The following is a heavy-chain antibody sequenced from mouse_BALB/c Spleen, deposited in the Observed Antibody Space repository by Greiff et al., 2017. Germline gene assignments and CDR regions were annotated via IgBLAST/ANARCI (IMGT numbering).Heavy chain of an antibody. CDR3: AREGDGRAWFAY. D-gene: IGHD1-2*01. V-gene: IGHV1-7*01. CDR1: GYTFTSYW. CDR2: INPSTGYT. J-gene: IGHJ3*01. Sequence: QVQLKESGAELAKPGASVKMSCKASGYTFTSYWMHWVKQRPGQGLEWIGYINPSTGYTEYNQKFKDKATLTADKSSSTAYMQLSSLTSEDSAVYYCAREGDGRAWFAYWGQGTLVTVSA.